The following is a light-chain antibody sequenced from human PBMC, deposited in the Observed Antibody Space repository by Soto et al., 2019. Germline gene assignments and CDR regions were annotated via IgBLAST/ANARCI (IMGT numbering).Light chain of an antibody. CDR3: QQYYSSPLT. J-gene: IGKJ4*01. CDR1: HRVKRRS. CDR2: GAS. Sequence: IGVTESPGTLSLSPGGRNTLSCRASHRVKRRSLTRYQLKPGQAPRLLFYGASSSATGNPDRCSGRGSGTAFTRTISSLAPEDFEVYYWQQYYSSPLTFGGGTKVEIK. V-gene: IGKV3-20*01.